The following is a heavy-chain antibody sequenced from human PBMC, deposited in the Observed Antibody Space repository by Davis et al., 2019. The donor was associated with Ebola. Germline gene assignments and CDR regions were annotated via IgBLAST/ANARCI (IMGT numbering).Heavy chain of an antibody. D-gene: IGHD4-17*01. CDR1: GGSFSDYY. J-gene: IGHJ3*02. CDR3: ARELQTTVTTNAFDI. V-gene: IGHV4-34*01. Sequence: MPSETLSLTCSVYGGSFSDYYWTWIRQPPGKGLEWIGEINHDGNSNYNPSLKSRVTISVDTSKNQFSLKLSSVTAADTAVYFCARELQTTVTTNAFDIWGPGTMVTVSS. CDR2: INHDGNS.